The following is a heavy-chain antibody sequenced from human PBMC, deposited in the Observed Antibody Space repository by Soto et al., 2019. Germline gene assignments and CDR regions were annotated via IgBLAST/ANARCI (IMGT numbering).Heavy chain of an antibody. CDR1: GGSISSSSYY. V-gene: IGHV4-39*01. CDR3: ARLPIVLVPAAPYYYYYGMDV. CDR2: IYYSGST. J-gene: IGHJ6*02. Sequence: SETLSLTCTVSGGSISSSSYYWGWIRQPPGKGLEWIGSIYYSGSTYYNPSLKSRVTISVDTSKNQFSLKLSSVTAADTAVYYCARLPIVLVPAAPYYYYYGMDVWGQGTTVTVSS. D-gene: IGHD2-2*01.